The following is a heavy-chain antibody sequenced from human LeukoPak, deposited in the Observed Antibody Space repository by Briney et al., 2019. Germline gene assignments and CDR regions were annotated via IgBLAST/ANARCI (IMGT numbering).Heavy chain of an antibody. J-gene: IGHJ6*02. CDR2: MNPNSGNT. Sequence: ASVKVSCKASGGTFSSYAISWVRQAPGQGLEWMGWMNPNSGNTGYAQKFQGRVTMTRNTSISTAYMELSSLRSEDTAVYYCARTLKSAGGDFWSGYYYYYGMDVWGQGTTVTVSS. CDR3: ARTLKSAGGDFWSGYYYYYGMDV. CDR1: GGTFSSYA. V-gene: IGHV1-8*02. D-gene: IGHD3-3*01.